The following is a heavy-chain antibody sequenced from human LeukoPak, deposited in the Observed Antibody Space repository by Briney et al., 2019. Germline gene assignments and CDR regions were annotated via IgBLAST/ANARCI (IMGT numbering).Heavy chain of an antibody. V-gene: IGHV4-4*07. D-gene: IGHD1-1*01. CDR1: GGSISSYH. Sequence: SETLSLTCTVSGGSISSYHWGWIRQPAGKGLEWIGRIYTSGNTNYNPSLKSRVTMSVDTSSNQFSLKLSSVTAADTAVYYCARGNWNLAIFDYWGQGTLVTVSS. J-gene: IGHJ4*02. CDR2: IYTSGNT. CDR3: ARGNWNLAIFDY.